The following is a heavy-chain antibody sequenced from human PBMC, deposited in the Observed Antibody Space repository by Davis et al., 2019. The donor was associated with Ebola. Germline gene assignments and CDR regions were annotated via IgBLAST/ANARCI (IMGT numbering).Heavy chain of an antibody. Sequence: PSETLSLTCTVSGGSISSSSYYWGWIRQPPGKGLEWIGYIYYSGSTYYNPSLKSRVTISVDTSKNQFSLKLSSVTAADTAVYYCARGNDYVWGSYRSYYYYGMDVWGKGTTVTVSS. D-gene: IGHD3-16*02. J-gene: IGHJ6*04. CDR1: GGSISSSSYY. V-gene: IGHV4-30-4*08. CDR2: IYYSGST. CDR3: ARGNDYVWGSYRSYYYYGMDV.